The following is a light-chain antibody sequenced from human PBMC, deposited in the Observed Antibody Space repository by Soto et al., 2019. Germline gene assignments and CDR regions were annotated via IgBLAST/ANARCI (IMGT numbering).Light chain of an antibody. J-gene: IGKJ2*01. CDR3: QQRSNWPVT. CDR1: QSVSSY. Sequence: EIVLTQSPATLSLSPGERATLSCRASQSVSSYLAWYQQKPGQAPRHIIYDASNRATGIPARFSGSGSGTDVTLTISSLEPEDFAAYYCQQRSNWPVTFGQGTKLEIK. V-gene: IGKV3-11*01. CDR2: DAS.